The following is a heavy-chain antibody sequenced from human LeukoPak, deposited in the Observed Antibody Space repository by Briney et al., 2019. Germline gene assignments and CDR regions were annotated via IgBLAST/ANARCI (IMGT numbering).Heavy chain of an antibody. CDR1: GYTFTDYY. CDR3: VRDPGWLQVDY. Sequence: ASVKVSCKASGYTFTDYYIHWVRQAPGQGLEWMGWIHPPSGGTNYAEKLQGRVTMTRGTSISTAYMELTRLTSDDAGVYYCVRDPGWLQVDYWGQGTLLTVSS. J-gene: IGHJ4*02. D-gene: IGHD5-24*01. CDR2: IHPPSGGT. V-gene: IGHV1-2*02.